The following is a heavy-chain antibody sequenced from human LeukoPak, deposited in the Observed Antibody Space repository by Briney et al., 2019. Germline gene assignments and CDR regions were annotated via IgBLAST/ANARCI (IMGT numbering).Heavy chain of an antibody. V-gene: IGHV4-34*01. D-gene: IGHD6-13*01. J-gene: IGHJ6*03. CDR3: VRIEYSSSWKNYYYMDV. CDR1: GGSFSGYY. CDR2: INHSGST. Sequence: PSETLSLTCAVYGGSFSGYYWSWIRQPPGKGLEWIGEINHSGSTNYNPSLKSRVTISVDTSKNQFSLKLSSVTAADTAVYYCVRIEYSSSWKNYYYMDVWGKGTTVTVSS.